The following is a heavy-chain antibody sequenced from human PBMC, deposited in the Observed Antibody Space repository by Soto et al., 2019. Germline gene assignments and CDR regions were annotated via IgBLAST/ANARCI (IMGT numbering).Heavy chain of an antibody. V-gene: IGHV1-46*01. Sequence: QVQLVQSGAEVKKPGASVKVSCKASGYTFTSYYMHWVRQAPGQGLEWMGIINPSGGSTSYAQKFQGRVTMTRDTSTSTVYMELSSLRSEDTAVYYCARVSSTGGEIAAYYLDPWGQGTLVTVSS. J-gene: IGHJ5*02. CDR2: INPSGGST. CDR1: GYTFTSYY. D-gene: IGHD6-13*01. CDR3: ARVSSTGGEIAAYYLDP.